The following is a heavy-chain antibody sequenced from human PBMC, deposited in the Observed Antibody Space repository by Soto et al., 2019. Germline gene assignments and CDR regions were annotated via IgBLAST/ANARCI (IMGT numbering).Heavy chain of an antibody. Sequence: NPSETLSLTCAVYGGSFSGYYWSWIRQPPGKGLEWIGEINQSGSTNYNPSLKSRVTISVDTSKNQFSLKLSSVTAADTAVYYCARTGGYCSGGSCLTLRYYYYYGMDVWGQGTTVTVSS. D-gene: IGHD2-15*01. CDR2: INQSGST. CDR3: ARTGGYCSGGSCLTLRYYYYYGMDV. J-gene: IGHJ6*02. CDR1: GGSFSGYY. V-gene: IGHV4-34*01.